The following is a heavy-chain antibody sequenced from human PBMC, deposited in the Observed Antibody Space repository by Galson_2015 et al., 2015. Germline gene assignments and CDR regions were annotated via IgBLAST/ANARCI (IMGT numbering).Heavy chain of an antibody. CDR3: AKGGPYCSGGNCHGVFDS. D-gene: IGHD2-15*01. J-gene: IGHJ4*01. CDR2: IGDSGANT. CDR1: GFTFSSYA. V-gene: IGHV3-23*01. Sequence: SLRLSCAVSGFTFSSYAMGWVRQAPGTGLEGVSSIGDSGANTKYADSVKGRFTISRDNSKNTLYLQMNSLRGDDTAVYYCAKGGPYCSGGNCHGVFDSWGHGTLVTVSS.